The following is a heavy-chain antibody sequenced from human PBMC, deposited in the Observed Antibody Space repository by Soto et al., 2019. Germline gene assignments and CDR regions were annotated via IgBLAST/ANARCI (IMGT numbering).Heavy chain of an antibody. CDR3: AKDDLDY. J-gene: IGHJ4*02. CDR2: ISYDGSNK. CDR1: GFTFSSYG. Sequence: GGSLRLSCAASGFTFSSYGMHWVRQAPGKGLEWVAVISYDGSNKYYADSVKGRFTISRDNSKNTLYLQMNSLRAEDTAVYYCAKDDLDYWGQGTLVTVSS. V-gene: IGHV3-30*18.